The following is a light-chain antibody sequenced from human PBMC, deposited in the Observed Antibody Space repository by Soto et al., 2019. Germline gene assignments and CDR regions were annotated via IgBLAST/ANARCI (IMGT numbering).Light chain of an antibody. J-gene: IGLJ2*01. CDR3: SSYRSVNSVV. V-gene: IGLV2-14*01. CDR2: EVT. Sequence: QSVLTQPPSASGTPGQRVTISCTGTSSDVGFFNYVSWYQHHPGKAPKLMIFEVTNRPSGVSIRFSGSKSGNTASLTISGLQAEDEADYYCSSYRSVNSVVFGGGTKLTVL. CDR1: SSDVGFFNY.